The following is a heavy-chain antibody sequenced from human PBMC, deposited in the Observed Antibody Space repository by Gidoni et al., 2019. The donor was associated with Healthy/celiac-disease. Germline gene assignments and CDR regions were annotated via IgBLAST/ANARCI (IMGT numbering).Heavy chain of an antibody. D-gene: IGHD4-17*01. J-gene: IGHJ3*02. Sequence: EVQLVETGGGLIQPGGSLRPSCAASGFTSRSNYMSWVRQAPGKGLEWVSVIYSGGSTYYADSVKGRFTISRDNSKNTLYLQMNSLRAEDTAVYYCARGSWVDDYGDFYDAFDIWGQGTMVTVSS. CDR1: GFTSRSNY. CDR3: ARGSWVDDYGDFYDAFDI. V-gene: IGHV3-53*02. CDR2: IYSGGST.